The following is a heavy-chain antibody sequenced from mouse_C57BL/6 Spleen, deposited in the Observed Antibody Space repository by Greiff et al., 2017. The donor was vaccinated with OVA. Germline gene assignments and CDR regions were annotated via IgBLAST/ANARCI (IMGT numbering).Heavy chain of an antibody. J-gene: IGHJ2*01. CDR1: GFTFSDYY. CDR2: ISNGGGST. Sequence: EVQRVESGGGLVQPGGSLKLSCAASGFTFSDYYMYWVRQTPEKRLEWVAYISNGGGSTYYPDTVKGRFTISRDNAKNTLYLQMSRLKSEDTAMYYCARHEGYFDYWGQGTTLTVSS. CDR3: ARHEGYFDY. V-gene: IGHV5-12*01.